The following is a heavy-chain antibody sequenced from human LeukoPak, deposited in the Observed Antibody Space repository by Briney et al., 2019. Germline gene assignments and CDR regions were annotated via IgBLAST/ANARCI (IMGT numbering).Heavy chain of an antibody. D-gene: IGHD1-14*01. Sequence: SGKVSCKASGCTFSSYAISWVRQAPGQGLEWMEGIIPIFGTANYAQKFQGRVTITADESTSTAYMELSSLRSEDTAVYYCARARPENYYYYYMDVWGKGTTVTVSS. CDR3: ARARPENYYYYYMDV. V-gene: IGHV1-69*01. CDR1: GCTFSSYA. CDR2: IIPIFGTA. J-gene: IGHJ6*03.